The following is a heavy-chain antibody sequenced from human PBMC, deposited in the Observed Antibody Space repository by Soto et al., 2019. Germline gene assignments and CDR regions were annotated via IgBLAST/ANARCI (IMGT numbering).Heavy chain of an antibody. CDR3: AKDLHRVAFSYYYYYGMDV. CDR2: ISYDGSNK. J-gene: IGHJ6*02. Sequence: AGGSLRLSCAASGFTFSSYGMHWVRQAPGKGLEWVAVISYDGSNKYYADSVKGRFTISRDNSKNTLYLQMNSLRAEDTAVYYCAKDLHRVAFSYYYYYGMDVWGQGTTVTVSS. CDR1: GFTFSSYG. D-gene: IGHD5-12*01. V-gene: IGHV3-30*18.